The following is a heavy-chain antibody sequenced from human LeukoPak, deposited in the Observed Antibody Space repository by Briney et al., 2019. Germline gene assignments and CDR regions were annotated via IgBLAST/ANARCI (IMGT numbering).Heavy chain of an antibody. D-gene: IGHD1-26*01. CDR1: GASITSYY. Sequence: PSETLSLTCTVSGASITSYYWSWIRQPPGKGLECIGYIFYTESANYNPSLKSRVTISVDTSKNQFSLKPTSVTAADTAVYYCARRGGSPLGAFDIWGQGTMVTVSS. V-gene: IGHV4-59*01. J-gene: IGHJ3*02. CDR3: ARRGGSPLGAFDI. CDR2: IFYTESA.